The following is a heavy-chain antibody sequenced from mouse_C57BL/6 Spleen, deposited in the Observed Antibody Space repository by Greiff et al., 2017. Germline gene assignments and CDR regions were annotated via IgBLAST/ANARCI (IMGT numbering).Heavy chain of an antibody. CDR1: GYSITSGYY. Sequence: EPGPGLVKPSQSLSLTCSATGYSITSGYYWNWIRQFPGNKLEWMGYISYDGSNNYNPSLKNRISITRDTSKNQFFLKLNTVTTEDTATYDCAREGNYRWYFDVWGTGTTVTVSS. CDR2: ISYDGSN. V-gene: IGHV3-6*01. D-gene: IGHD2-1*01. J-gene: IGHJ1*03. CDR3: AREGNYRWYFDV.